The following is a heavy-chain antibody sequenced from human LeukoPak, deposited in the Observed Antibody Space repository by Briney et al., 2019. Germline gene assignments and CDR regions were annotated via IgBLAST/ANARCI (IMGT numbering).Heavy chain of an antibody. D-gene: IGHD1/OR15-1a*01. CDR1: GFTFDDYA. J-gene: IGHJ3*02. CDR3: ARAQACVWAGTGTVSLCDAFDI. Sequence: GGSLRLSCAASGFTFDDYAMHWVRQAPGKGLEWVSGISWNSGSIGYADSVKGRFTISRDNAKNSLYLQMNSLRAEDTALYYCARAQACVWAGTGTVSLCDAFDIWGQGTMVTVSS. V-gene: IGHV3-9*01. CDR2: ISWNSGSI.